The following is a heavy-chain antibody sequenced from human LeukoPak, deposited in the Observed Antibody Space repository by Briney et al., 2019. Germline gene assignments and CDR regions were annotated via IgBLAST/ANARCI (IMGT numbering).Heavy chain of an antibody. CDR2: IYWNDDK. Sequence: SGPTLVKPTQTLTLTCTFSGFSLSTSGVGVGWIRQPPGKALEWLALIYWNDDKRYSPSLESRLTITKDTSKNQVVLTMTNMDPVDTATYYCAHSYLSGWYGWLFDYWGQGTLVTVSS. V-gene: IGHV2-5*01. J-gene: IGHJ4*02. CDR1: GFSLSTSGVG. CDR3: AHSYLSGWYGWLFDY. D-gene: IGHD6-19*01.